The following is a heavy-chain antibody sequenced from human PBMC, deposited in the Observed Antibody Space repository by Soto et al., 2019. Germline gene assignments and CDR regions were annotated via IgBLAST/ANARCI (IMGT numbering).Heavy chain of an antibody. CDR1: GFTFSSYV. V-gene: IGHV3-33*01. J-gene: IGHJ5*02. Sequence: GGSMRLSCAASGFTFSSYVMHWVRQAPGEGLEWVAVIWYDGSNKYYADSVKGRFTISRDNSKNTLYLQMNSLRAEDTAVYYCARGAAIPSSEPWFDPWGQGTRVTVSS. CDR3: ARGAAIPSSEPWFDP. CDR2: IWYDGSNK. D-gene: IGHD2-21*02.